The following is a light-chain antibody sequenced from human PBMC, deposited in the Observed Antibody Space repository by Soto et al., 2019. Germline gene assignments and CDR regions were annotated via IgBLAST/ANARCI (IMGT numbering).Light chain of an antibody. CDR3: QQYGSSPET. J-gene: IGKJ1*01. Sequence: VLTRWPPYQSKTQGERATLSCRASQSVSSSYLAWYQQKPGQAPRLLIYGASSRATGIPDRFSGSGSGTDFTLTISRLEPEDFAVYYCQQYGSSPETFVQGTEV. CDR1: QSVSSSY. V-gene: IGKV3-20*01. CDR2: GAS.